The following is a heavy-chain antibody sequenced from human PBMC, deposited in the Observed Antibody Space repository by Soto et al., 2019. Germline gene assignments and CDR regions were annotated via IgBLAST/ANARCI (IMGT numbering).Heavy chain of an antibody. CDR1: GGSISSGDYY. Sequence: SETLSLTCTVSGGSISSGDYYWSWIRQPPGKGLEWIGYIYYSGSTYYNPSLKSRVTISVDTSKNQFSLKLSSVTAADTAVYYCARERGDWSGYSHDFDYWGQGTLVTVSS. J-gene: IGHJ4*02. CDR3: ARERGDWSGYSHDFDY. CDR2: IYYSGST. V-gene: IGHV4-30-4*01. D-gene: IGHD3-3*01.